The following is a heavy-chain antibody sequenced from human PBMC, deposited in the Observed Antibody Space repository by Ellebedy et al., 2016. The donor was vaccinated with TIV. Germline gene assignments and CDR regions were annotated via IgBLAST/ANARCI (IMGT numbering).Heavy chain of an antibody. Sequence: PGGSLRLSCTASGFTVNNAWMSWVRQAPGKGLEWVGRVKSKTDGGTTDYAAPVKGRFTISRDDSKNTIYLQMNSLKTEDTAVYYCTTDRRDHGDSDWAYYYYGMDVWGPGATVTVSS. J-gene: IGHJ6*02. CDR3: TTDRRDHGDSDWAYYYYGMDV. V-gene: IGHV3-15*01. D-gene: IGHD3-10*01. CDR2: VKSKTDGGTT. CDR1: GFTVNNAW.